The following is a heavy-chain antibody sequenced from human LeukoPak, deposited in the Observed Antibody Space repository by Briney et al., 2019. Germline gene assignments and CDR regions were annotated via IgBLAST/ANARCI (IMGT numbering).Heavy chain of an antibody. D-gene: IGHD6-19*01. Sequence: SVKVSCKASGGTFSSYAISWVRQAPGQGLEWMGGIIPIFGTANYAQKFQGRVTITADESTSTAYMELSSLRSEDTAVYYCARGRYSSGWYGHYYYYMDVWGKGTTVTISS. V-gene: IGHV1-69*01. CDR2: IIPIFGTA. J-gene: IGHJ6*03. CDR1: GGTFSSYA. CDR3: ARGRYSSGWYGHYYYYMDV.